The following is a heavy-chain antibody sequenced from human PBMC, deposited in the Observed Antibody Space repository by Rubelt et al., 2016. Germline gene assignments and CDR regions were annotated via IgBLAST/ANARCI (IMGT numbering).Heavy chain of an antibody. V-gene: IGHV1-24*01. D-gene: IGHD6-13*01. CDR2: FAGEDGET. Sequence: QVQLVQSGAVLKKPGASVKVSCKVSGDPLSVFSIHWVRQAPGKGLEWMGGFAGEDGETVYAQNYPGRLIMTEDKSTDTAYMELSRLTSADTAVYYCSTADSSSWYDATDTWGQGTMVTVSS. CDR1: GDPLSVFS. J-gene: IGHJ3*02. CDR3: STADSSSWYDATDT.